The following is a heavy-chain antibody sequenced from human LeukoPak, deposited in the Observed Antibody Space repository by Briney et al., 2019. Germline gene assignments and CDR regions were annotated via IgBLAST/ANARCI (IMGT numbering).Heavy chain of an antibody. V-gene: IGHV3-33*01. CDR3: ARDFGYCTNGVCYTVLDY. Sequence: GGSLRLSCAASGFTFSSYGMHWVRQAPGKGLEWVAVIWYDGSNKYYADSVKGRFTISRDNAKNSLYLQMNSLRAEDTAVYYCARDFGYCTNGVCYTVLDYWGQGTLVTVSS. CDR1: GFTFSSYG. D-gene: IGHD2-8*01. CDR2: IWYDGSNK. J-gene: IGHJ4*02.